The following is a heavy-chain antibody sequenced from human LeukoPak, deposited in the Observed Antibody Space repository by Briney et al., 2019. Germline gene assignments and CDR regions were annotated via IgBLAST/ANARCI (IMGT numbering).Heavy chain of an antibody. V-gene: IGHV5-51*01. Sequence: GESLKISCKGSGYSFTSYWIGWVRQMPGKGLEWMGIIYPGDSDTRYSPSFQGQVTISADKSISTAYLQWSSLKASGTAMYYCARGGPGTTYYYDSSGYYPLDYWGQGTLVTVSS. CDR3: ARGGPGTTYYYDSSGYYPLDY. J-gene: IGHJ4*02. CDR2: IYPGDSDT. D-gene: IGHD3-22*01. CDR1: GYSFTSYW.